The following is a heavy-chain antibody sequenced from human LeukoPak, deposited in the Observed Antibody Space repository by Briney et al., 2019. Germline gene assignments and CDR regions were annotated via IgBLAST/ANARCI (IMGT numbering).Heavy chain of an antibody. CDR3: ARVHMVRGFH. V-gene: IGHV3-48*02. Sequence: GGSLTLSCAASGFTFSSYSMNWVRQAPGKGLEWVSYINSSGSTIYYADSVKGRFTIPRDNAKNSVYLQMNSLRDGDRAVYYCARVHMVRGFHWGQGTLVTVSS. J-gene: IGHJ4*02. CDR2: INSSGSTI. CDR1: GFTFSSYS. D-gene: IGHD3-10*01.